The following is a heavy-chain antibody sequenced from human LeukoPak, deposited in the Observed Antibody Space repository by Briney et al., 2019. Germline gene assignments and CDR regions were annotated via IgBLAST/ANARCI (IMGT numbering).Heavy chain of an antibody. Sequence: SVKVSCKASGGTFSSYAISWVRQAPGQGLEWMGGIIPIFGRANYAQKFQGRVTITADDSTSTADMELISLISKDTAVYYCADLVYCISPGCYEPFNQTWGQGTLVTVSP. CDR2: IIPIFGRA. V-gene: IGHV1-69*13. CDR1: GGTFSSYA. D-gene: IGHD2-2*01. J-gene: IGHJ4*02. CDR3: ADLVYCISPGCYEPFNQT.